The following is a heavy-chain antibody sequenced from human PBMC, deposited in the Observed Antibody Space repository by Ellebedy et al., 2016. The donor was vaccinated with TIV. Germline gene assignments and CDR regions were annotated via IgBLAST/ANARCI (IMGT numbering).Heavy chain of an antibody. CDR3: ARVAWGVVFHYAMDV. Sequence: PGGSLRLSCAASGFTFSNYWMHWVRQVPGKGLEWLSVMYTTGSTYYADSVEGRFTISRHTSMNTLFLQMDSLRPDDTAIYYCARVAWGVVFHYAMDVWGQGTTVTVSS. CDR1: GFTFSNYW. CDR2: MYTTGST. D-gene: IGHD3-16*01. J-gene: IGHJ6*02. V-gene: IGHV3-53*04.